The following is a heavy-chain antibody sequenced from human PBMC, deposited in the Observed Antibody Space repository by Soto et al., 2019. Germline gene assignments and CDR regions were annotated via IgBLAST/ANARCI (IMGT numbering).Heavy chain of an antibody. V-gene: IGHV1-46*01. Sequence: QVQLVQSGAEVKKPGASLKVSCKASGYSFTSYDMHWVRQAPGQGLEWMGRINPSDGNTWYAQKFPGRVTMTRDTSTSTVYMELSSLTSEDPAVYYCATDQAYGINWGQGTLVTVSS. J-gene: IGHJ4*02. CDR2: INPSDGNT. CDR3: ATDQAYGIN. D-gene: IGHD2-2*01. CDR1: GYSFTSYD.